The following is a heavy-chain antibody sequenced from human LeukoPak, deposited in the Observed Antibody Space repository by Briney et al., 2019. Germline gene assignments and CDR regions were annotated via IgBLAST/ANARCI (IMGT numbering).Heavy chain of an antibody. CDR1: GGSISSYS. CDR3: ARQHISGSYSGFDY. CDR2: MYSGGST. V-gene: IGHV4-59*08. D-gene: IGHD1-26*01. Sequence: PSETLSLTCTVSGGSISSYSCSWIRQPPGKGLEWIGYMYSGGSTKYKSSLKSRVTISVDTSKNQFSLKLSSVTADDTAMYYCARQHISGSYSGFDYWGQGTLVTVSS. J-gene: IGHJ4*02.